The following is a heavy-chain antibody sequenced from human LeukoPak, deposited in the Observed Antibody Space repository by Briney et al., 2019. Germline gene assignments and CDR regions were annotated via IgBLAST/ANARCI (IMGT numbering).Heavy chain of an antibody. Sequence: SETLSLTCTVPGGSISSYYWSWIRQPPGKGLEWIGYIYYSGSTNYNPYLKSRVTISVDTSKNQFSLKLSSVTAADTAVYYCARSRDGYNPWGQGTLVTVSS. CDR3: ARSRDGYNP. CDR2: IYYSGST. V-gene: IGHV4-59*01. D-gene: IGHD5-24*01. J-gene: IGHJ4*02. CDR1: GGSISSYY.